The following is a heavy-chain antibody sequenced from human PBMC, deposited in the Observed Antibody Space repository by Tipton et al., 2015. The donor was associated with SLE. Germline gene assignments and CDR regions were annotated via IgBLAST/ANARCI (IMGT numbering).Heavy chain of an antibody. D-gene: IGHD2-15*01. V-gene: IGHV1-2*06. CDR3: AREEVGYCSGGSCYYYYGMDV. CDR1: GYTFTGYY. Sequence: QLVQSGAEVKKPGASVKVSCKASGYTFTGYYMHWVRQAPGQGLEWMGRINPNSGGTNYAQKFQGRVTMTRDTSISTAYMELSRLRSDDTAVYYCAREEVGYCSGGSCYYYYGMDVWGQGTTVTVSS. J-gene: IGHJ6*02. CDR2: INPNSGGT.